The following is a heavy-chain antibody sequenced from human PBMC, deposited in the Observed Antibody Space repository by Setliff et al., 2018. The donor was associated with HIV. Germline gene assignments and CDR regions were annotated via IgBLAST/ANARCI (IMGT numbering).Heavy chain of an antibody. CDR2: IEPSSGGT. CDR3: ARVPLSGWLYFDY. J-gene: IGHJ4*02. V-gene: IGHV1-2*06. CDR1: GYTFTAYY. Sequence: ASVKVSCKASGYTFTAYYIHWVRQAPGHGLQLMGRIEPSSGGTNYIQKFQGRVTITRDTSIYTVYMELTGLTSDDTAVYYCARVPLSGWLYFDYWGQGTLVTVSS. D-gene: IGHD6-19*01.